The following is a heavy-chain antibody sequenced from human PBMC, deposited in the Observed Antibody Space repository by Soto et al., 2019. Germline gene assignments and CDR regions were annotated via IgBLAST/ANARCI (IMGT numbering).Heavy chain of an antibody. Sequence: QVQLVESGGGVVQPGRSLRLSCAASGFTFSYHALNWVRQAPGKGLEWVAVISYDGDNKYIAESVKGRFTISRDNSKNTVSLQMNSLRADDTAMYFCARGTTTSAFSAMDVWGQGTMVTVSS. D-gene: IGHD1-1*01. J-gene: IGHJ6*02. CDR3: ARGTTTSAFSAMDV. V-gene: IGHV3-30-3*01. CDR1: GFTFSYHA. CDR2: ISYDGDNK.